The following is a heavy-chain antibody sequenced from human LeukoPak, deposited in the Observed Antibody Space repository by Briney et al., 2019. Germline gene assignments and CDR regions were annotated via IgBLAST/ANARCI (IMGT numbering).Heavy chain of an antibody. CDR1: AYTFTSYY. D-gene: IGHD5-24*01. Sequence: ASVKVTCKASAYTFTSYYMHWVRQAPGQGLDWMGIINPSGGSTSYAQKFQGRVTMTRDTSTSTVYMELSSLRSEDTAVYYSARDNGDGYNYHFDYWRQGTLVTVSS. J-gene: IGHJ4*02. CDR3: ARDNGDGYNYHFDY. CDR2: INPSGGST. V-gene: IGHV1-46*01.